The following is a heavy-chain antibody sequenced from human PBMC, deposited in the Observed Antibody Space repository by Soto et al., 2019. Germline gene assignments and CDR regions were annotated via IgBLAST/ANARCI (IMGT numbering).Heavy chain of an antibody. CDR2: INHSGST. Sequence: SETLSLTCAVYGGSFSGYYWSWIRQPPGKGLEWIEEINHSGSTNYNPSLKSRVTISVDTSKNQFSLKLSSVTAADTAVYYCARFGKDIVVVPAAIDMGFDPWGQGTLVTVSS. D-gene: IGHD2-2*02. CDR1: GGSFSGYY. V-gene: IGHV4-34*01. J-gene: IGHJ5*02. CDR3: ARFGKDIVVVPAAIDMGFDP.